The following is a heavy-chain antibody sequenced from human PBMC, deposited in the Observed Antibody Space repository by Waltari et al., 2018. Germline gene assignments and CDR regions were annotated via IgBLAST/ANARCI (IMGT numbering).Heavy chain of an antibody. D-gene: IGHD1-26*01. Sequence: EVQLLESGGGLVQPGGSLRLPCVASGFSFCSYAMSWVRQVPGKGLEWVSSISASSDSTHFAASVKGRFIISRDNSENTLYLRMNSLRVEDSAIYYCVCFYTDYSGRHDYWGQGTLVTVSS. CDR2: ISASSDST. J-gene: IGHJ4*02. V-gene: IGHV3-23*01. CDR3: VCFYTDYSGRHDY. CDR1: GFSFCSYA.